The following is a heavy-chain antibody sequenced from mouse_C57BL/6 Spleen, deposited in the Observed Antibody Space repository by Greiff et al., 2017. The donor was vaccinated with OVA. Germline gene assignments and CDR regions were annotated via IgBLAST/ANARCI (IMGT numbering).Heavy chain of an antibody. V-gene: IGHV5-17*01. Sequence: EVQLVESGGGLVKPGGSLKLSCAASGFTFSDYGMHWVRQAPEKGLEWVAYISSGSSTIYYADTVKGRYTISRDNANNTLFLQLTSLRSEYTAMYYCASTYYGNSWFACWGQGTLVTVSA. CDR2: ISSGSSTI. J-gene: IGHJ3*01. CDR1: GFTFSDYG. CDR3: ASTYYGNSWFAC. D-gene: IGHD2-10*01.